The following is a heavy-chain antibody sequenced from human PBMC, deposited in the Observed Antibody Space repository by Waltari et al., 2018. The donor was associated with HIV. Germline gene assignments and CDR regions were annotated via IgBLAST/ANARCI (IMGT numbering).Heavy chain of an antibody. Sequence: EVRLVESGGRLVQPGGSLSLSGAGAGCRGPGKAMSWVRQAPDKGPEWISYISVSGTTIYYADSVKGRFTISKDNAKNSLFLQMNSLRPEDTALYYCATALEANWFDSWGQGTLVTVSS. CDR2: ISVSGTTI. CDR3: ATALEANWFDS. D-gene: IGHD1-1*01. V-gene: IGHV3-48*01. J-gene: IGHJ5*01. CDR1: GCRGPGKA.